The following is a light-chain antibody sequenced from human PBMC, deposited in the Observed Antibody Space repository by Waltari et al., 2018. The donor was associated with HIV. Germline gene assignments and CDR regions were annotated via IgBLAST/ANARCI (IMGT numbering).Light chain of an antibody. V-gene: IGLV2-8*01. CDR3: SSYAGSNSYV. J-gene: IGLJ1*01. CDR2: EVS. CDR1: SSDVGGYNY. Sequence: QSALTQPPSASGSPGQSVALSCTGTSSDVGGYNYVSWYQHHPGKAPKRMSSEVSPRPSGVPDRCSGSKSGNTASLTVSGIQAEDEADYYCSSYAGSNSYVFGSGTKVTVL.